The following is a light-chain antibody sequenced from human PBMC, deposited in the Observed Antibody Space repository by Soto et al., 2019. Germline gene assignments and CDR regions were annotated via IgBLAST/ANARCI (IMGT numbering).Light chain of an antibody. Sequence: QSVLTQPASVSGSPGQSITISCTGTSSDVGGYNYVCWYQQHPGKAPKLIIFEVSNRPSGVSNRFSGSKSGNTASLTISGLQAEDQAAYYCSSYKSSTNYVFGTGTKVTVL. J-gene: IGLJ1*01. CDR2: EVS. V-gene: IGLV2-14*01. CDR1: SSDVGGYNY. CDR3: SSYKSSTNYV.